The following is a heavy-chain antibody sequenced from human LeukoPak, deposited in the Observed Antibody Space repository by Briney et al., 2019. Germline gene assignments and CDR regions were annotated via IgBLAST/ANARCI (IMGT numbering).Heavy chain of an antibody. V-gene: IGHV5-10-1*01. J-gene: IGHJ4*02. Sequence: GESLKIYCQGSGYRFTSYWISWVRQMPGKGLEWKGRIDPSDSYTNYSPSFQGHVTISADKSISTAYLQWSSLKASDTAMYYCARHVGGYAHFDYWGQGTLVTVSS. CDR2: IDPSDSYT. D-gene: IGHD5-12*01. CDR3: ARHVGGYAHFDY. CDR1: GYRFTSYW.